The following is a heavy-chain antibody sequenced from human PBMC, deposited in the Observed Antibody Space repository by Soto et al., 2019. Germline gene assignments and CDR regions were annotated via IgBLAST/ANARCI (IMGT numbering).Heavy chain of an antibody. J-gene: IGHJ4*02. CDR2: ISWNSGTI. Sequence: GGSLRLSCAASGFTFDDYAMHWVRQAPGKGLEWVSGISWNSGTIGYADSVEGRFTISRDNAKNSLYLQMNSLRAEDTALYYCAKDIAARPPYYFDYWGQGTLVTVSS. CDR1: GFTFDDYA. CDR3: AKDIAARPPYYFDY. V-gene: IGHV3-9*01. D-gene: IGHD6-6*01.